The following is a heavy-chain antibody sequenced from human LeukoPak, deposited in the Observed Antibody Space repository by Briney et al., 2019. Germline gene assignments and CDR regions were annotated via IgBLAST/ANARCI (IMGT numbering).Heavy chain of an antibody. Sequence: GGSLRLSCAASGFTFSSYEMNWVRQAPGKGLEWVSKISSSGTTIYYADSVKGRFTISRDNSKNTLYLQMNSLRAEDTAVYYYARDRGDTAMVFDYWGQGTLVTVSS. D-gene: IGHD5-18*01. V-gene: IGHV3-48*03. CDR3: ARDRGDTAMVFDY. CDR1: GFTFSSYE. J-gene: IGHJ4*02. CDR2: ISSSGTTI.